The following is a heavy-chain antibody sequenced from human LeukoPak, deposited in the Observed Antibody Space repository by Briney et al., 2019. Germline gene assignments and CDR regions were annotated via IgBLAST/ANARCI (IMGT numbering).Heavy chain of an antibody. CDR1: GFTFSSYS. J-gene: IGHJ3*02. CDR3: ARDSIAAAGVDALDI. D-gene: IGHD6-13*01. V-gene: IGHV3-21*01. Sequence: GGSLRLSCAASGFTFSSYSMNWVRQAPGKGLEWVSSISSSSSYIYYADSVKGRFTISRDNAKNSLYLQMNSLRAEDTAVYYCARDSIAAAGVDALDIWGQGTMVTVSS. CDR2: ISSSSSYI.